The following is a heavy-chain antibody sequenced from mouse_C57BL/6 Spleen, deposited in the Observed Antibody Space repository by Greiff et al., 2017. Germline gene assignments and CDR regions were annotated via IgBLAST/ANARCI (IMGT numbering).Heavy chain of an antibody. CDR2: INPNNGGT. J-gene: IGHJ3*01. V-gene: IGHV1-26*01. CDR3: ARKERPPFAY. CDR1: GYTFTDYY. Sequence: EVQLQQSGPELVKPGASVKISCKASGYTFTDYYMNWVKQSHGKSLEWIGDINPNNGGTSYNQKFKGKATLTVDKSSSTAYMALRSLTSEDSAVYYCARKERPPFAYWRQGTLVPVSA.